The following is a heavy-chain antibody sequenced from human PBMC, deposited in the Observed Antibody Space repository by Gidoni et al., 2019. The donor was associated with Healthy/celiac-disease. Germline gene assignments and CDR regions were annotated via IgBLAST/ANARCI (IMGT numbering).Heavy chain of an antibody. V-gene: IGHV2-26*01. CDR3: ARIQKGGGFWLVRGPYYFDY. CDR2: IFSSDEK. D-gene: IGHD3-10*01. J-gene: IGHJ4*02. Sequence: QVTLKEPGPVLVKPTETLTLTCTVSGFSLSNARMGVSWIRQPPGKALEWLAHIFSSDEKSYSTSLKSRLTISKDTSKSQVVLTMTNMDPVDTATYYCARIQKGGGFWLVRGPYYFDYWGQGTLVTVSS. CDR1: GFSLSNARMG.